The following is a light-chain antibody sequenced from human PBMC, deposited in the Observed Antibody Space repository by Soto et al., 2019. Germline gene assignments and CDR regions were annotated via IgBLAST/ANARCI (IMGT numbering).Light chain of an antibody. V-gene: IGKV1-33*01. Sequence: DIQMTQSPSSLSASVGDRVTITCQASQDIRKYLNWYQQKPGRAPKLLIYGASNLETGVPSRFSGSGYGTDFPFTISSLQPEDFATYYCQHYDNLPPFTFGPGTKVAIK. CDR3: QHYDNLPPFT. J-gene: IGKJ3*01. CDR1: QDIRKY. CDR2: GAS.